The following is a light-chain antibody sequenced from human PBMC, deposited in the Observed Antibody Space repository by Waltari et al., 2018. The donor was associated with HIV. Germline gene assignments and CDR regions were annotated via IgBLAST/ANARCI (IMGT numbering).Light chain of an antibody. J-gene: IGKJ2*01. CDR3: QQYYSSSYT. V-gene: IGKV1-NL1*01. CDR2: SVS. CDR1: QDIRKS. Sequence: DIQMTQSPSSLSASVGDRVTMTCRASQDIRKSLAWYQHKPGKAPEILVFSVSILESGVPYRFSGSASGTDYTLTINSLQPEDFATYYCQQYYSSSYTFGQGTKVEIK.